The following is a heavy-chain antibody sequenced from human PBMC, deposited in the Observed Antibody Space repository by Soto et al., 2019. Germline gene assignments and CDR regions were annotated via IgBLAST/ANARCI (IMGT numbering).Heavy chain of an antibody. CDR1: GFTFSYYG. D-gene: IGHD3-16*01. V-gene: IGHV3-33*01. CDR2: IWSDGNNK. Sequence: QVRLVESGGGVVQPGRSLRLSCAASGFTFSYYGMHWVRQAPGKGLEWVAVIWSDGNNKYYADSLKGRFTISRDNSKNMLFLQMNSLRVEDTAVYYCARDADPPGPDYDYHMDVWGQGTTVTVSS. CDR3: ARDADPPGPDYDYHMDV. J-gene: IGHJ6*02.